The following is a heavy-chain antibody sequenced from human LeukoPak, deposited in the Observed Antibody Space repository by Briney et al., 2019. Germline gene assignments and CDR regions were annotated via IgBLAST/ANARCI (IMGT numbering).Heavy chain of an antibody. CDR1: GFTFSSYT. V-gene: IGHV3-23*01. D-gene: IGHD2-21*02. CDR3: AKSPVVMTALFDY. CDR2: ISGSGGST. J-gene: IGHJ4*02. Sequence: GGSLRLSCVASGFTFSSYTMNWVRQAPGKGLEWVSVISGSGGSTYYADSVKGRFTISRDNSKNTLYLQMNSLRAEDTAVYYCAKSPVVMTALFDYWGQGTLVTVSS.